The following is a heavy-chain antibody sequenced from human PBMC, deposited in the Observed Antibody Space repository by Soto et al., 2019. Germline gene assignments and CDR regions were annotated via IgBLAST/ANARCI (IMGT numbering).Heavy chain of an antibody. J-gene: IGHJ4*02. Sequence: GESLKVSSQASGYSFTTYWISWVRQMPGKGLECMGRIDPTDSYTDYGPSFEGHVTMSVDRSINTAYLEWSSLKASDSAMYYWARLPRAHKSSVYPIFASGGLGTLVPVSS. CDR3: ARLPRAHKSSVYPIFAS. CDR2: IDPTDSYT. V-gene: IGHV5-10-1*01. D-gene: IGHD3-22*01. CDR1: GYSFTTYW.